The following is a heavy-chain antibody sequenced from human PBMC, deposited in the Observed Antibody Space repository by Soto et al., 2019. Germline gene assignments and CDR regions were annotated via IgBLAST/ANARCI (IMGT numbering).Heavy chain of an antibody. CDR1: GGSISSSSYY. CDR3: ARPRASYDSSGYYTNWFDP. J-gene: IGHJ5*02. V-gene: IGHV4-39*01. Sequence: QLQLQESGPGLVKPSETLSLTCTVSGGSISSSSYYWGWIRQPPGKGLEWIGSIYYSGSTYYNPSLKSRVTISVDTSKNQFSLKLSSVTAADTAVYYCARPRASYDSSGYYTNWFDPWGQGTLVTVSS. D-gene: IGHD3-22*01. CDR2: IYYSGST.